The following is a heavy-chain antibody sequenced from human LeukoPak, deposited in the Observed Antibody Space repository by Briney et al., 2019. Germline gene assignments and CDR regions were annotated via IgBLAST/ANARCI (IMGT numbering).Heavy chain of an antibody. CDR1: GYTLTSYV. CDR2: ISAYSGNT. D-gene: IGHD3-22*01. V-gene: IGHV1-18*01. CDR3: ARGFTHYDSSGYLSYYYYMDV. J-gene: IGHJ6*03. Sequence: ASVKVSSKASGYTLTSYVLTWVRQAPGQRLEWVGGISAYSGNTKYAQNLQGRVTMTTDTSTSTAYLELRSLRSDDTAVYYCARGFTHYDSSGYLSYYYYMDVWGKGTTVIVSS.